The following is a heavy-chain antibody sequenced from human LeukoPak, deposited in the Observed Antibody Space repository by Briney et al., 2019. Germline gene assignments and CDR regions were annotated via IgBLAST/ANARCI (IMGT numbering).Heavy chain of an antibody. CDR3: AKDSYGGVDY. CDR2: LRYDGTNK. J-gene: IGHJ4*02. D-gene: IGHD4-23*01. Sequence: GGSLRLSCSVSGFTFSSYGMHWVRQAPGKGLEWLAFLRYDGTNKYYADSVKGRFTISGDNSKNTLYLQMNSLRTEDTAIYYCAKDSYGGVDYWGQGTLVTVSS. V-gene: IGHV3-30*02. CDR1: GFTFSSYG.